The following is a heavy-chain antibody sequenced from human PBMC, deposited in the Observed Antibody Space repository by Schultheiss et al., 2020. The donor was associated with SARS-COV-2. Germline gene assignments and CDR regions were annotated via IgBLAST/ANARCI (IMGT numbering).Heavy chain of an antibody. Sequence: GESLKISCAASGFTFSSYGMHWVRQAPGKGLEWVAVIWYDGSNKYYADSVKGRFTISRDNSKNTLYLQMNSLRAEDTAVYYCARLSGYEGFFDYWGQGTLVTVSS. J-gene: IGHJ4*02. CDR3: ARLSGYEGFFDY. D-gene: IGHD5-12*01. CDR2: IWYDGSNK. CDR1: GFTFSSYG. V-gene: IGHV3-33*01.